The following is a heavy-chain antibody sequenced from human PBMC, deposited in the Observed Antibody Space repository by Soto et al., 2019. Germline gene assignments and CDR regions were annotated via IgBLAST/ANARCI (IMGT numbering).Heavy chain of an antibody. D-gene: IGHD3-3*01. J-gene: IGHJ6*02. CDR2: IIPILGTA. CDR1: GGTFSSYA. CDR3: AGYYDFWSGYSTDYYYGMDV. Sequence: SVKVSCKASGGTFSSYAISWVRQAPGQGLEWMGGIIPILGTANYAQKFQGRVTITADESTSTAYMELSSLRSEDTAVYYCAGYYDFWSGYSTDYYYGMDVWGQGTTVTVSS. V-gene: IGHV1-69*13.